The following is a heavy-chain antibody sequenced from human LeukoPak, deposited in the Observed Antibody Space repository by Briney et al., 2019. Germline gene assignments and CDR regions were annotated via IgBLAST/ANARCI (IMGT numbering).Heavy chain of an antibody. J-gene: IGHJ6*02. CDR3: ASLRSDYYAGINV. CDR1: GGSINSYL. CDR2: IYYTGIT. V-gene: IGHV4-59*01. Sequence: SETLSLTCTVSGGSINSYLWTWIRQSPGKGLEWIGYIYYTGITNYIPSLKSRVTISLDTSKNQFSLKLSAVTAADTAVYYCASLRSDYYAGINVWGQGTTVTVAS.